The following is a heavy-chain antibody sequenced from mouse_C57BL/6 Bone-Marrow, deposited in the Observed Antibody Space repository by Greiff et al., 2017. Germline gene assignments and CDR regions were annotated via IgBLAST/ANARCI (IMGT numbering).Heavy chain of an antibody. Sequence: QVQLQQPGAELVKPGASVKMSCKASGYTFTSYWITWVKQRPGQGLEWIGDIYPGSGSTNYNEKFKSKATLTVDTSSSTAYMQLSSLTSEDSAVYYCARHGNYVSWFAYWGQGTLVTVSA. CDR1: GYTFTSYW. D-gene: IGHD2-1*01. J-gene: IGHJ3*01. CDR2: IYPGSGST. V-gene: IGHV1-55*01. CDR3: ARHGNYVSWFAY.